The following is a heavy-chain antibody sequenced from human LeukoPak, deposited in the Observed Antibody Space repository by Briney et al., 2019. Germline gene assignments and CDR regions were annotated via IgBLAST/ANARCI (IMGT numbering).Heavy chain of an antibody. Sequence: GGSLRLSCAASGFPFSSYSMNWVRLAPGKGLEWVSYITSSRSTVYYADSVTGRFTISRDNAKNSLYLQMNSLRDEDTAVYYCARHHDYAFDYWGQGTLVTVSS. CDR3: ARHHDYAFDY. CDR2: ITSSRSTV. J-gene: IGHJ4*02. V-gene: IGHV3-48*02. CDR1: GFPFSSYS. D-gene: IGHD4-17*01.